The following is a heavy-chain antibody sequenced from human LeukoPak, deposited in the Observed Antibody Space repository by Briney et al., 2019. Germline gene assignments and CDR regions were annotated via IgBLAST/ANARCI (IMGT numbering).Heavy chain of an antibody. V-gene: IGHV4-59*01. CDR2: TYYSGST. D-gene: IGHD4-11*01. J-gene: IGHJ4*02. CDR3: AREKMTTITTIDY. Sequence: PSETLSLTCTVSGGSISSYYWSWIRQPPGKGLEWIGYTYYSGSTNYNPSLKSRVTISVDTSKNQFSLKLSSVTAADTAVYYCAREKMTTITTIDYWGQGTLVTVSS. CDR1: GGSISSYY.